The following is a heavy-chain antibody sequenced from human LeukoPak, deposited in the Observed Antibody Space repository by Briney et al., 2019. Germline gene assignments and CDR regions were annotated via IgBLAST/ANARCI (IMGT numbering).Heavy chain of an antibody. J-gene: IGHJ3*02. Sequence: GASVKVSCKASGYTFTSYGISWVRQAPGQGLEWMGWISAYNGNTNYAQKLQGRVTMTTDTSTSTAYMELRSLRSDDTAVYYCAREREVPPEERYSYGHDAFDIWGQGTMVTVSS. V-gene: IGHV1-18*01. CDR3: AREREVPPEERYSYGHDAFDI. CDR1: GYTFTSYG. CDR2: ISAYNGNT. D-gene: IGHD5-18*01.